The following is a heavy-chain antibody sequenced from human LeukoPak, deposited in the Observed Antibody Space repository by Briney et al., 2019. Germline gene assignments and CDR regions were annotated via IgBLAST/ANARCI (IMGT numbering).Heavy chain of an antibody. CDR1: GFTFSSYG. CDR3: AGTPSYRYGDLGY. D-gene: IGHD4-17*01. V-gene: IGHV3-23*01. CDR2: ISGSGGST. Sequence: TGGSLRLSCAASGFTFSSYGMSWVRQAPGKGLEWVSAISGSGGSTYYADSVKGRFTISRDNSKNTLYLQMSSLRAEDTAVYYCAGTPSYRYGDLGYWGQGTLVTVSS. J-gene: IGHJ4*02.